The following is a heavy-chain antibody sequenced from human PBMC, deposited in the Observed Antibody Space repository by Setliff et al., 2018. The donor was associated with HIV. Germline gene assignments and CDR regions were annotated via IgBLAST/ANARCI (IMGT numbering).Heavy chain of an antibody. CDR3: ARRGYSGYASGWFGP. V-gene: IGHV4-59*08. Sequence: KSSETLSLTCTVSGGSFSGYYWSWIRQSPGKGLEWLGEISHSGGVNYNPSLKGRGTISLDTSKNQFSLRLTSVTAADTAVYYCARRGYSGYASGWFGPWGQGTLVTSPQ. D-gene: IGHD5-12*01. CDR2: ISHSGGV. J-gene: IGHJ5*02. CDR1: GGSFSGYY.